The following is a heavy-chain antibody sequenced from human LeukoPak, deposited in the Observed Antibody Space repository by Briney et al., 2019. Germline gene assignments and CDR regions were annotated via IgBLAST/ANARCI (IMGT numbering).Heavy chain of an antibody. CDR1: GFTFDDYA. CDR2: ISWNSGSI. D-gene: IGHD3-10*01. CDR3: AKSLRARNYYYYMDV. Sequence: GGSLRLSCAASGFTFDDYAMHWVRQAPGKGLEWVSGISWNSGSIGYADSVKGRFTISRDNAKNSLYLQMNSLRAEDTALYYCAKSLRARNYYYYMDVWGKGTTVIVSS. J-gene: IGHJ6*03. V-gene: IGHV3-9*01.